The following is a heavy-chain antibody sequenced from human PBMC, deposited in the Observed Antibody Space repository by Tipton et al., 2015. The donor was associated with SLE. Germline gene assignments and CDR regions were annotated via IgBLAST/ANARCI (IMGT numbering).Heavy chain of an antibody. Sequence: RSLRLSCAASGFTFSSYGMHWVRQAPGKGLEWVAVIWYDGSNKYYADSVKGRFTISRDNSKNTLYLQMNSLRAEDTAVYYCAREGFTVILKAFDYWGQGTLVTVSS. J-gene: IGHJ4*02. CDR1: GFTFSSYG. CDR2: IWYDGSNK. V-gene: IGHV3-33*01. CDR3: AREGFTVILKAFDY. D-gene: IGHD3-22*01.